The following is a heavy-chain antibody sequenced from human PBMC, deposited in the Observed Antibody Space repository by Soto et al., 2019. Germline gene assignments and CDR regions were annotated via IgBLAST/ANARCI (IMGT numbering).Heavy chain of an antibody. J-gene: IGHJ4*02. CDR2: IYWDDDK. CDR1: GFSLSTNAVG. Sequence: QITLKESGPTLVKPTQTLTLTCTFSGFSLSTNAVGVGWIRQPPGKALEWLGLIYWDDDKQYSPSLKSRLTITKDTSKNQVVLTMTNMDPVDTATYHCAHGSGWLHDYWGQGIRVTVSS. CDR3: AHGSGWLHDY. V-gene: IGHV2-5*02. D-gene: IGHD6-19*01.